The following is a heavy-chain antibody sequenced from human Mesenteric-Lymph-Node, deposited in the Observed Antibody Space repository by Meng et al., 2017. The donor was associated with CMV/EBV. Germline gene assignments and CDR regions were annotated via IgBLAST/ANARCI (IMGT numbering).Heavy chain of an antibody. J-gene: IGHJ4*02. D-gene: IGHD3-3*01. V-gene: IGHV3-21*04. CDR2: ISSGSTSM. CDR1: GFTFSSYD. CDR3: AKDYWTYDFWSGPGDY. Sequence: GGSLRLSCAASGFTFSSYDMNWVRQAPGKGLEWVSSISSGSTSMYYADSVKGRFTISRDNAKNTLYLQMNSLRAEDTAVYYCAKDYWTYDFWSGPGDYWGQGTLVTVSS.